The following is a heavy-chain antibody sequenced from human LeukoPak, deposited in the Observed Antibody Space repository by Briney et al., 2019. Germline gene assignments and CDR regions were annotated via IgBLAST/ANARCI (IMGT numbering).Heavy chain of an antibody. V-gene: IGHV4-4*07. CDR2: IYTSGST. CDR3: AGTYSSSYRVYFDY. D-gene: IGHD6-6*01. J-gene: IGHJ4*02. Sequence: PSETLSLTCTVSGVSISSYYWSWIRQPAGKGLEWIGRIYTSGSTNYNPSLKSRVTMSVDTSKNQFSLKLSSVTAADTAVYYCAGTYSSSYRVYFDYWGQGTLVTVSS. CDR1: GVSISSYY.